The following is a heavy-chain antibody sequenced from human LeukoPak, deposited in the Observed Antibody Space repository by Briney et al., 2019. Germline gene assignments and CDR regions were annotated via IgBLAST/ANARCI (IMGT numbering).Heavy chain of an antibody. J-gene: IGHJ4*02. CDR3: ARVHSWSGPDY. V-gene: IGHV4-38-2*02. CDR2: VHHGGST. D-gene: IGHD3-3*02. CDR1: GYSITNDYY. Sequence: KTSETLSLTCTVSGYSITNDYYWGWIRRPPGKGLEWIGIVHHGGSTYHNPSLRSRVTIFVDTSKNPFSLTLRSVTAADTAVYFCARVHSWSGPDYWGQGTLVTVSS.